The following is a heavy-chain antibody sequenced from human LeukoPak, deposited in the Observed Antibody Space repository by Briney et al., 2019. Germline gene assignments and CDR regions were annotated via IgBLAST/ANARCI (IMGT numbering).Heavy chain of an antibody. CDR2: INHSGST. CDR1: GGSFSGYY. V-gene: IGHV4-34*01. J-gene: IGHJ5*02. D-gene: IGHD2-2*01. Sequence: SETLSLTCAVYGGSFSGYYWSWIRQPPGKGLEWIGEINHSGSTNYNPSLKSQVTISVDTSKNQFSLKLSSVTAADTAVYYCASDCSSTSCHSTWGQGTLVSVSS. CDR3: ASDCSSTSCHST.